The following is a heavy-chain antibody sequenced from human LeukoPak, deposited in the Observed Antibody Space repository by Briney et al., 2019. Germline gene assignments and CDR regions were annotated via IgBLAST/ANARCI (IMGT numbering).Heavy chain of an antibody. Sequence: SQTLSLTCSVSGGSISSGDYYWTWIRQHPGKGLEWIGYISYSGSTYYNPSLRSRVTFSVDTSKNQFSLKLTSVTAADTAIYYCARQFELWGQGTLVTVSS. CDR1: GGSISSGDYY. V-gene: IGHV4-31*03. CDR3: ARQFEL. J-gene: IGHJ4*02. D-gene: IGHD1-7*01. CDR2: ISYSGST.